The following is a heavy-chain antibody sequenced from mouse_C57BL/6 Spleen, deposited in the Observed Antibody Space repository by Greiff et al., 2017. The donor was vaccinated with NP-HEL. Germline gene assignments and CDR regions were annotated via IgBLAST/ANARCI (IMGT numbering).Heavy chain of an antibody. Sequence: QVQLQQSGAELVRPGTSVKVSCKASGYAFTNYLIEWVKQRPGQGLEWIGVINPGSGGTNYNEKFKGKATLTADKSSSTAYMQLSSLTSEDSAVYFCVRGEIYYYFDYWGQGTTLTVSS. CDR3: VRGEIYYYFDY. CDR2: INPGSGGT. V-gene: IGHV1-54*01. J-gene: IGHJ2*01. CDR1: GYAFTNYL. D-gene: IGHD2-1*01.